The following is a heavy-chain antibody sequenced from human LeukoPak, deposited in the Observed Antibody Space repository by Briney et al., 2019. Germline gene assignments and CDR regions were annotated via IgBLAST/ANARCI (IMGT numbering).Heavy chain of an antibody. V-gene: IGHV4-34*01. D-gene: IGHD5-12*01. Sequence: SETLSLTCAVYGGSFSGDFWSWLRQSPGKGLEWIGEIKHDGSTTCNPSLESRVTMSLDTSTNQISLEMTSVTAADTANCARHTWQWLPFDDWGQGTQVTISS. J-gene: IGHJ4*02. CDR1: GGSFSGDF. CDR3: HTWQWLPFDD. CDR2: IKHDGST.